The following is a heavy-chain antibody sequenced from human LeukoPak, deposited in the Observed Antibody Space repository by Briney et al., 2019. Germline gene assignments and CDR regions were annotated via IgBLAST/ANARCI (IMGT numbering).Heavy chain of an antibody. V-gene: IGHV4-59*08. CDR3: ARHLISSYGMDV. D-gene: IGHD3-16*02. CDR1: GGSISSYY. Sequence: SETLSLTCTVSGGSISSYYWSWIRQPLGKGLEWIGYIYYSGSTNYNPSLKSRVTISVDTSKNQFSLKLSSVTAADTAVYYCARHLISSYGMDVWGQGTTVTVSS. J-gene: IGHJ6*02. CDR2: IYYSGST.